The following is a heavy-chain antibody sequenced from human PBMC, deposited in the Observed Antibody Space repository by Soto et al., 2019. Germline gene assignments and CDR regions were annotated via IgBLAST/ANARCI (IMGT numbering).Heavy chain of an antibody. CDR2: INHSGST. V-gene: IGHV4-34*01. Sequence: QVQLQQWGAGLLKPSETLSLTCAVYGGSFSGYYWSWIRQPPGKGLEWIGEINHSGSTNYNPSLKSRVTISVDTSKNQFSLKLSSVTAADTAVYYCARSHQHYGGDYWGQGTLVTVSS. CDR1: GGSFSGYY. J-gene: IGHJ4*02. CDR3: ARSHQHYGGDY. D-gene: IGHD4-17*01.